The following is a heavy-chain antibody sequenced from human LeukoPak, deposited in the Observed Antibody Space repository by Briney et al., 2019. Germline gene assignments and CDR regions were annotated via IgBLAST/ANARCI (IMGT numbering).Heavy chain of an antibody. Sequence: PGGSLRLSCAASGFTFSSYDMHWVRQATGKGLEWVSAIGTAGGTYYPGSVKGRFTISRENAKNSLYLKMNSLRAGDTAVYYCARGLWEAGHAFDIWGQGTMVTVSS. CDR3: ARGLWEAGHAFDI. CDR2: IGTAGGT. J-gene: IGHJ3*02. V-gene: IGHV3-13*01. D-gene: IGHD5-18*01. CDR1: GFTFSSYD.